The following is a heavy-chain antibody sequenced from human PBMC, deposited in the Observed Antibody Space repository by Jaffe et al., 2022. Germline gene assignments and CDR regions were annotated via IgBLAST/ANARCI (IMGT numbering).Heavy chain of an antibody. CDR2: IYYSGST. D-gene: IGHD3-3*01. J-gene: IGHJ5*02. Sequence: QVQLQESGPGLVKPSETLSLTCTVSGGSVSSGSYYWSWIRQPPGKGLEWIGYIYYSGSTNYNPSLKSRVTISVDTSKNQFSLKLSSVTAADTAVYYCARDLRFLGWFDPWGQGTLVTVSS. V-gene: IGHV4-61*01. CDR1: GGSVSSGSYY. CDR3: ARDLRFLGWFDP.